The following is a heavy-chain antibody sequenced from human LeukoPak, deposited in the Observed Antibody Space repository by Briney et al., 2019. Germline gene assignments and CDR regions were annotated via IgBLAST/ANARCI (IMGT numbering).Heavy chain of an antibody. CDR3: ARHNGDYAAFDI. D-gene: IGHD4-17*01. CDR1: GGSISSYY. V-gene: IGHV4-59*08. CDR2: ISYTGST. J-gene: IGHJ3*02. Sequence: WETLSLTCSVSGGSISSYYWSWIRQPPGKGLEWLGYISYTGSTYYNPSLKSRVTVSKDASKTQFSLKLSSVTAADTAVYYCARHNGDYAAFDIWGQGTVVIVSS.